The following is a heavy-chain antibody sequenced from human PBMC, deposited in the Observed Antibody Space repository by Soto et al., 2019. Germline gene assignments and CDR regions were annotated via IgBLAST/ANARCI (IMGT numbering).Heavy chain of an antibody. Sequence: ASVKVSCKASGYTFTSYGISWVRQAPGQGLEWMGWISAYNGNTNYAQKLQGRVTMTTDTSTSTAYMELRSLRSDDTAVYYCAIRVFGVVIPYFDYWGQGTLVTVSS. J-gene: IGHJ4*02. CDR2: ISAYNGNT. CDR3: AIRVFGVVIPYFDY. V-gene: IGHV1-18*01. D-gene: IGHD3-3*01. CDR1: GYTFTSYG.